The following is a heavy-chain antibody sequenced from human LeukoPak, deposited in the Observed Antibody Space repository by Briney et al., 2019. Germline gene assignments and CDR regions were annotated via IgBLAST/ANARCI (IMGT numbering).Heavy chain of an antibody. CDR2: IYPGDSDT. CDR3: ASLPEQLVLGSNDAFDI. V-gene: IGHV5-51*01. CDR1: GHSFTSYW. D-gene: IGHD6-6*01. J-gene: IGHJ3*02. Sequence: GESLKISCKGSGHSFTSYWIGWVRQMPGKGLEWMGIIYPGDSDTSYSPSFQGQVTISADKSISTAYLQWSSLKASDTAMYYCASLPEQLVLGSNDAFDIWGQGTMVTVSS.